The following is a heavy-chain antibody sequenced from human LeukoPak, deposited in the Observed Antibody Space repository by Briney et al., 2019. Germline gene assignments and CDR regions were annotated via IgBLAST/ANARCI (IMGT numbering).Heavy chain of an antibody. CDR2: IYPGDSDT. J-gene: IGHJ4*02. D-gene: IGHD6-19*01. V-gene: IGHV5-51*01. CDR1: GYSSTSFW. Sequence: GESLKISCKGSGYSSTSFWIGWVRQMPGKGLEWMGIIYPGDSDTRYSPSFQGQVTISADKSISTAYLQWSSLKASDTAMYYCARHESLAVPDYWGQGTLVTVSS. CDR3: ARHESLAVPDY.